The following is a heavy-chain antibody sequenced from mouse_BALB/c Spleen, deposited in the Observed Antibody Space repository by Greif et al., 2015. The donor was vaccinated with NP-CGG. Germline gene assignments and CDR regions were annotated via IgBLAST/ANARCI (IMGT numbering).Heavy chain of an antibody. CDR2: ISDGGSYT. J-gene: IGHJ2*01. D-gene: IGHD1-1*01. Sequence: EVMLVESGGGLVKPGGSLKLSCAASGFTFSDYYMYWVRQTPEKRLEWVATISDGGSYTYYPDSVKGRFTISRDNAKNNLYLQMSSLKSEDTAMYYCARGGYYGYFDYWGQGTTLTVSS. V-gene: IGHV5-4*02. CDR3: ARGGYYGYFDY. CDR1: GFTFSDYY.